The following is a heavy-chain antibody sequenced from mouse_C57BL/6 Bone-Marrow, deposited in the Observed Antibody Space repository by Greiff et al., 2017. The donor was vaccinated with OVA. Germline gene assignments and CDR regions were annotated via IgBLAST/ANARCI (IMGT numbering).Heavy chain of an antibody. J-gene: IGHJ3*01. Sequence: EVMLVESGGGLVQPGESLKLSCESNEYEFPSHDMSWVRKTPEKRLELVAAINSDGGSTYYPDTMKRRFIISRDNTKKTLYLQMSSLMSEDTALYYCARHYDYDVVFAYWGQGTLVTVSA. CDR3: ARHYDYDVVFAY. V-gene: IGHV5-2*01. D-gene: IGHD2-4*01. CDR1: EYEFPSHD. CDR2: INSDGGST.